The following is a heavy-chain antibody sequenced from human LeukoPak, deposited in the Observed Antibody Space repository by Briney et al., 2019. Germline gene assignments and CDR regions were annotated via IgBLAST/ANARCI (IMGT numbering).Heavy chain of an antibody. CDR3: ARSLERDTAMVGRRDY. CDR1: GGSFSGYY. Sequence: SETLSLTCAVYGGSFSGYYWSWIRRPPGKGLEWIGEINHSGSTNYNPSLKSRVTISVDTSKNQFSLKLSSVTAADTAVYYCARSLERDTAMVGRRDYWGQGTLVTVSS. V-gene: IGHV4-34*01. J-gene: IGHJ4*02. D-gene: IGHD5-18*01. CDR2: INHSGST.